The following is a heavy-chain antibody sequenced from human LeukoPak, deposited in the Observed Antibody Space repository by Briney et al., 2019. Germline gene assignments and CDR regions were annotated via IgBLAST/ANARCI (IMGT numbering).Heavy chain of an antibody. CDR3: AHIAARPGKDDY. CDR1: GGSFSGYY. CDR2: INHSGST. D-gene: IGHD6-6*01. V-gene: IGHV4-34*01. J-gene: IGHJ4*02. Sequence: SETLSLTCAVYGGSFSGYYWSWIRQPPGKGLEWIREINHSGSTNYNPSLKSRVTISVDTSKNQFSLKLSSVTAADTAVYYCAHIAARPGKDDYWGQGTLVTVSS.